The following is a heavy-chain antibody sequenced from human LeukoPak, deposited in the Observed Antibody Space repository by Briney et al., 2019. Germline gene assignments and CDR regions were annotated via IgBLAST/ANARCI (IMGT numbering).Heavy chain of an antibody. D-gene: IGHD1-26*01. J-gene: IGHJ6*02. V-gene: IGHV3-30*02. Sequence: GGSLRLSCAASGFTFSHYGMLWVRQAPGKGLEWVAFIRYDGSNKYYVDAVRGRFTISRDNSKDTLYLQMNSLRAEDTAVYYCAKESTPWDYYYGMDVWGQGTTVTVSS. CDR1: GFTFSHYG. CDR3: AKESTPWDYYYGMDV. CDR2: IRYDGSNK.